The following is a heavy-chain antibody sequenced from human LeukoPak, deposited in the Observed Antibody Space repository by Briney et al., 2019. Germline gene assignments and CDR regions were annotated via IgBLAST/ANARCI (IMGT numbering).Heavy chain of an antibody. CDR3: ARDIYYYDSSGYYTSHDY. D-gene: IGHD3-22*01. J-gene: IGHJ4*02. V-gene: IGHV1-18*01. Sequence: GASVKVSCKASGYTFTSYGISWVRQAPGQGLEWMGWLSAYNGNTNYAQKLQGRVTMTTDTSTSTAYMELRGLRSDDTAVYYCARDIYYYDSSGYYTSHDYWGQGTLVTVSS. CDR2: LSAYNGNT. CDR1: GYTFTSYG.